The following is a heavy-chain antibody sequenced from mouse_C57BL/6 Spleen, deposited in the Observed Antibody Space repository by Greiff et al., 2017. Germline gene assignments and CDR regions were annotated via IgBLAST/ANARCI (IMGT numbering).Heavy chain of an antibody. V-gene: IGHV1-7*01. J-gene: IGHJ1*03. CDR3: ASGIAERYFDV. CDR1: GYTFTSYW. CDR2: INPSSGYT. Sequence: QVQLQQSGAELAKPGASVKLSCKASGYTFTSYWMHWVKQRPGQGLEWIGYINPSSGYTKYNQKFKVKATLTADKSSSTAYMQLSSLTYEDSSGYYCASGIAERYFDVWGTGTTVTVSS. D-gene: IGHD1-1*01.